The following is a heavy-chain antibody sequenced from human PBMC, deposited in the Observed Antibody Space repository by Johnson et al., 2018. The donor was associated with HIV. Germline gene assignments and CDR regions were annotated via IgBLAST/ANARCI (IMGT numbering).Heavy chain of an antibody. V-gene: IGHV3-30*18. J-gene: IGHJ3*02. CDR3: AKGGAAAGLDAFDI. Sequence: QVQLVESGGGLVQPGGSLRLSCAASGFTVSSNYMSWVRQAPGKGLAWVAVIAADGSIDFYADSVKGRFTISRDNSKNTLYLQMNSLRPEDTALYYCAKGGAAAGLDAFDIWGQGTMVTVSS. CDR1: GFTVSSNY. D-gene: IGHD6-13*01. CDR2: IAADGSID.